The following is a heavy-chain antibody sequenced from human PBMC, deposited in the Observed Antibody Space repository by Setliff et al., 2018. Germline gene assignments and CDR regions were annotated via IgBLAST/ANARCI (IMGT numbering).Heavy chain of an antibody. CDR1: GVSFSDYY. CDR2: INHSGTT. Sequence: NPSETLSLTCTVYGVSFSDYYWGWVRQSPGKGLDWIGEINHSGTTNYDPSLEGRISISVDTSMNHFSLRMTSVSAADTAAYYCAKEHVVISFVTNTHHHYGMDVWGQGATVTVSS. CDR3: AKEHVVISFVTNTHHHYGMDV. V-gene: IGHV4-34*10. D-gene: IGHD2-8*01. J-gene: IGHJ6*02.